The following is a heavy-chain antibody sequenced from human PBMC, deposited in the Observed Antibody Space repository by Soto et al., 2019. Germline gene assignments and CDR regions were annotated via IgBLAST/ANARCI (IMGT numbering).Heavy chain of an antibody. Sequence: SETLSLTCDVSGDTISRSSYYWGWIRQPPGKGLEWIGSIYYSGSTYYNPSLKSRVTISVDTSKNQFSLKLSSVTAADTAVYYCARRGALYYCDYGAFDIWGQGTMVTVSS. CDR2: IYYSGST. V-gene: IGHV4-39*01. CDR3: ARRGALYYCDYGAFDI. J-gene: IGHJ3*02. D-gene: IGHD3-22*01. CDR1: GDTISRSSYY.